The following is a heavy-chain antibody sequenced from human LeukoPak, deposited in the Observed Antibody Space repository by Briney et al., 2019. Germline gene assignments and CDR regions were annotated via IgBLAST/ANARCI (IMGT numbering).Heavy chain of an antibody. CDR2: ISSSSSYI. D-gene: IGHD2-15*01. Sequence: GGSLRLSCAASGFTSSSYSMNWVRQAPGKGLEWVSSISSSSSYIYYADSVKGRFTISRDNAKNSLYLQMNSLRAEDTAVYYCARDPEVVVAATGGWGQGTLVTVSS. CDR1: GFTSSSYS. J-gene: IGHJ4*02. V-gene: IGHV3-21*01. CDR3: ARDPEVVVAATGG.